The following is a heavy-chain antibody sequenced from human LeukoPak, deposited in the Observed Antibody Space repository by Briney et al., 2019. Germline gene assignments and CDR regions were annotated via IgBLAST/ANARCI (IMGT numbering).Heavy chain of an antibody. V-gene: IGHV3-23*01. D-gene: IGHD3-22*01. CDR2: LSGSDGYT. Sequence: GGSLTLSCAASGFTFSTYDMAWVRQAPGKGLEWVAGLSGSDGYTNYADSVKGRFTISRDNSKNTLYLQMNSLRAEDTAVYYCAKAPNYYDSSGYDYWGQGTLVTVSS. J-gene: IGHJ4*02. CDR1: GFTFSTYD. CDR3: AKAPNYYDSSGYDY.